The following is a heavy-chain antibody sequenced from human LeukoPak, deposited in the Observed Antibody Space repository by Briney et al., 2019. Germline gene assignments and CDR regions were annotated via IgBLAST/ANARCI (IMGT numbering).Heavy chain of an antibody. CDR2: IIPIFGTA. J-gene: IGHJ4*02. V-gene: IGHV1-69*06. CDR1: GGTFSNYA. CDR3: AAPILHHTYFFDY. Sequence: GASVKVSCKASGGTFSNYAISWVRQAPGQGLEWMGGIIPIFGTANYAQKFQGRVTITADKSTSTAYMELSSLRSDDTAVYYCAAPILHHTYFFDYWGQGTQVTVSS. D-gene: IGHD3-3*01.